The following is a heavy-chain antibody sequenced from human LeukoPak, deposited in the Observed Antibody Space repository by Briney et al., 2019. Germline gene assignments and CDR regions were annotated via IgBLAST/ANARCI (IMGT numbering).Heavy chain of an antibody. J-gene: IGHJ5*02. CDR2: IYPRDSDT. CDR1: GYSFTNYW. D-gene: IGHD3-10*01. Sequence: GESLKISCKGSGYSFTNYWIGWVRQMPGKGLEWMGIIYPRDSDTRYSPSFQGQVTISADKSVDTAYLQWSSLKASDTAMYYCARQSRDGSKTRGYFFDHWGQGTLVTVSS. CDR3: ARQSRDGSKTRGYFFDH. V-gene: IGHV5-51*01.